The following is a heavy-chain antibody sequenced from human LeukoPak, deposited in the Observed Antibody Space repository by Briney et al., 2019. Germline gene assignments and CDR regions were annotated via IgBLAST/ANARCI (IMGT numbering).Heavy chain of an antibody. J-gene: IGHJ5*02. CDR1: VTTFSIHC. CDR2: ITTDGSTT. Sequence: RGGSLRLSCAATVTTFSIHCTYWVRQTPGKGLMWVSRITTDGSTTTYADSVKGRFTISRDNAKNTLYLQMNSLRDEDTAVYYCAAIVAPWGQGTLVTVSS. CDR3: AAIVAP. V-gene: IGHV3-74*01. D-gene: IGHD3-22*01.